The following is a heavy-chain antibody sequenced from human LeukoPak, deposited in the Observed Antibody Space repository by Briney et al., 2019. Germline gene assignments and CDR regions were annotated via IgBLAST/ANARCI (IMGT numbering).Heavy chain of an antibody. D-gene: IGHD3-9*01. V-gene: IGHV5-10-1*01. CDR2: IDPSDSYT. Sequence: GESLKISCKGSGYSSTTYWISWVRQMSGKGLEWMWTIDPSDSYTEYSPTFQGHVTISADKSISTAYLQWSSLKASDTAVYYCARSLFDYDILTGHDYWGQGTLVTVSS. CDR3: ARSLFDYDILTGHDY. J-gene: IGHJ4*02. CDR1: GYSSTTYW.